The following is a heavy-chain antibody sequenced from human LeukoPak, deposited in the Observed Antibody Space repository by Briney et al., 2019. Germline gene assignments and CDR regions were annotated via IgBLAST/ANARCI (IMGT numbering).Heavy chain of an antibody. J-gene: IGHJ4*02. CDR1: GCTFSSYS. Sequence: GGSLRLSCAASGCTFSSYSMNWVRQAPGKGLEWVSSISSSSSYIYYADSVRGRFTISRDNAKNSLYLQMSSLRAEDTAVYYCAQDRLNYYGSNGHYYKLNGDCWGQGTLVTVSS. CDR3: AQDRLNYYGSNGHYYKLNGDC. V-gene: IGHV3-21*04. D-gene: IGHD3-22*01. CDR2: ISSSSSYI.